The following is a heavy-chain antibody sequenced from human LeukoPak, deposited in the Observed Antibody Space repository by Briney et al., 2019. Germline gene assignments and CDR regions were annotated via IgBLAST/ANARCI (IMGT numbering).Heavy chain of an antibody. CDR2: IKTKTDGGTP. D-gene: IGHD6-19*01. CDR3: TTYRVGEQWMIPNY. J-gene: IGHJ4*02. V-gene: IGHV3-15*01. CDR1: GFTLSSAW. Sequence: GGPLRLSCVASGFTLSSAWMSWVRQAPGKGLEWVGRIKTKTDGGTPDYAAPVKGRFTISRDDSRNTLYLQMNSLKTEDTAVYYCTTYRVGEQWMIPNYWGQGTLVTVSS.